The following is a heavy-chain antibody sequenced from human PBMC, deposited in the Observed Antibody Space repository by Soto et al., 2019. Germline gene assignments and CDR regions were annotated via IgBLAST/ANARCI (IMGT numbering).Heavy chain of an antibody. V-gene: IGHV3-23*01. CDR3: AYPGGDYGDYGVDYYYGMDV. Sequence: EVQLLESGGGLVQPGGSLRLSCAASGFTFSSYAMSWVRQAPGKGLEWVSAISGSGGSTYYADSVKGRFTISRDNSKNTLYLQMNSLRAEDTAVYYCAYPGGDYGDYGVDYYYGMDVWGQGTTVTVSS. D-gene: IGHD4-17*01. J-gene: IGHJ6*02. CDR2: ISGSGGST. CDR1: GFTFSSYA.